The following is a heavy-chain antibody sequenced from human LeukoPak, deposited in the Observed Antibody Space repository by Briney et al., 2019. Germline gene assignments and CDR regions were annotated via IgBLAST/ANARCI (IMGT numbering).Heavy chain of an antibody. CDR3: ARYSGAHYSFHY. V-gene: IGHV3-7*05. CDR2: VNEDGSAR. D-gene: IGHD1-26*01. CDR1: GFTFSAYW. J-gene: IGHJ4*02. Sequence: GGSLRLSCAASGFTFSAYWMSWVRQAPGKGLEWVANVNEDGSARYYVDSVKGRFTVSRDNTRDSLYLQMNILRAEDTAVYYCARYSGAHYSFHYWGQGTLVTVSS.